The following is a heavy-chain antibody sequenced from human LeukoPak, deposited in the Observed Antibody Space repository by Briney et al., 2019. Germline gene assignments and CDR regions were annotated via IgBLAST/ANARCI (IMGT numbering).Heavy chain of an antibody. CDR3: VCIPSSWSDAFDI. CDR2: IYYSGST. D-gene: IGHD6-13*01. J-gene: IGHJ3*02. Sequence: SETLSLTCIVSGYSISSGYYWSWIRQPPGKGLEWIGYIYYSGSTNYNPSLKSRVTISVDTSKNQFSLKLSSVTAADTAVYYCVCIPSSWSDAFDIWGQGTMVTVSS. CDR1: GYSISSGYY. V-gene: IGHV4-38-2*02.